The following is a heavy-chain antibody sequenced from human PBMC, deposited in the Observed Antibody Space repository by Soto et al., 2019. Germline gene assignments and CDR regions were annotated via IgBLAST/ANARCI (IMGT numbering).Heavy chain of an antibody. Sequence: PGGSLRLSCAASGFTFSSYSMNWVRQAPGKGLEWVSYISSSSTIYYADSVKGRFTISRDNAKNSLYLQMNSLRSEDTAVYYCARPPDGLRSPAFDIWGQGTMVTVSS. CDR3: ARPPDGLRSPAFDI. J-gene: IGHJ3*02. V-gene: IGHV3-48*01. D-gene: IGHD3-3*01. CDR1: GFTFSSYS. CDR2: ISSSSTI.